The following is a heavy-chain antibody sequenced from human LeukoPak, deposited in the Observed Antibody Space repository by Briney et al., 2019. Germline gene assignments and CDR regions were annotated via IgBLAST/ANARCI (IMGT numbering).Heavy chain of an antibody. J-gene: IGHJ4*02. D-gene: IGHD6-13*01. CDR1: GYSFTSYW. CDR3: ARRLAATGTGWNDY. V-gene: IGHV5-51*01. Sequence: GESLKISCKGSGYSFTSYWIAWVRQMPGKGLEWLGIIYPGNSDTRYSPSFQGQVTISAVKSITTAYLQWSSLKASDSGMYYCARRLAATGTGWNDYWGQGTLVTVSS. CDR2: IYPGNSDT.